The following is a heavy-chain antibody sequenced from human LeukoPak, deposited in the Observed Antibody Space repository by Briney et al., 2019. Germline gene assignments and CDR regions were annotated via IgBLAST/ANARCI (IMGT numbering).Heavy chain of an antibody. J-gene: IGHJ3*02. V-gene: IGHV4-30-4*08. CDR3: ARHLKWELPPVGAFDI. CDR1: GGSISSGDYY. Sequence: SQTLSLTCTVSGGSISSGDYYWSWIRQPPGKGLEWIGYIYYSGSTYYNPSLKSRVTISVDTSKNQFSLKLSSVTAADTAVYYCARHLKWELPPVGAFDIWGQGTMVTVSS. D-gene: IGHD1-26*01. CDR2: IYYSGST.